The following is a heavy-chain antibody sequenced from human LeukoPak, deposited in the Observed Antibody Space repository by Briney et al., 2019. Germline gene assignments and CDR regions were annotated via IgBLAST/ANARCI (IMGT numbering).Heavy chain of an antibody. V-gene: IGHV4-34*01. J-gene: IGHJ4*02. CDR1: GGSFSGYY. CDR3: ARVTYYYDSSGYYYYFDY. CDR2: INHSGST. D-gene: IGHD3-22*01. Sequence: SETLSLTCAVYGGSFSGYYWSWIRQPPGKGLEWIGEINHSGSTNYNPSLKSRVTISVDTSKNQFSLMLSSVTAADTAVYYCARVTYYYDSSGYYYYFDYWGQGTLVTVSS.